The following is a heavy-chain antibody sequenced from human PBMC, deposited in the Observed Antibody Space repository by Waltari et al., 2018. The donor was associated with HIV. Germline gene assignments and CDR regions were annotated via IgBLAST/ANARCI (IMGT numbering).Heavy chain of an antibody. V-gene: IGHV3-30-3*01. CDR2: ISYDGSNK. CDR1: GFTFSSYA. J-gene: IGHJ6*02. D-gene: IGHD5-12*01. CDR3: ARDSAGMATTTWHTYYGMDV. Sequence: QVQLVESGGGVVQPGRSLRLSCAASGFTFSSYAKHWVRQAPGKGLEWVAVISYDGSNKYYADSVKGRFTISRDNSKNTLYLQMNSLRAEDTAVYYCARDSAGMATTTWHTYYGMDVWGQGTTVTVSS.